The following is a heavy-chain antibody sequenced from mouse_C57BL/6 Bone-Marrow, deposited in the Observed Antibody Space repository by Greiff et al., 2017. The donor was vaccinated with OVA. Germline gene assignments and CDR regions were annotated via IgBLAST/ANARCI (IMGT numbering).Heavy chain of an antibody. D-gene: IGHD2-2*01. Sequence: DVKLVESGEGLVKPGGSLKLSCAASGFTFSSYAMSWVRQTPEKRLEWVAYISSGGDSIYYADTVKGRFTISRDNARNPLYLQMSSLKSEDTARDYCTGAYGYGGGYYAMDYWGQGTSVTVSS. J-gene: IGHJ4*01. CDR3: TGAYGYGGGYYAMDY. CDR2: ISSGGDSI. CDR1: GFTFSSYA. V-gene: IGHV5-9-1*02.